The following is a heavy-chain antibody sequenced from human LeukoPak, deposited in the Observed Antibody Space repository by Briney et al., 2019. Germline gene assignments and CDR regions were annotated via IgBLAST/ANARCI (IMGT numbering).Heavy chain of an antibody. Sequence: SETLSLTCTVSGGSINNYYWSWIRQPPGKGLEWIGSIYYSGSANYNPSLKSRVTISVDTSKNQFSLTLSSVTAADTAVYYCARGRIGSNYWGQGTLVTVSS. CDR2: IYYSGSA. V-gene: IGHV4-59*01. CDR3: ARGRIGSNY. J-gene: IGHJ4*02. CDR1: GGSINNYY. D-gene: IGHD6-13*01.